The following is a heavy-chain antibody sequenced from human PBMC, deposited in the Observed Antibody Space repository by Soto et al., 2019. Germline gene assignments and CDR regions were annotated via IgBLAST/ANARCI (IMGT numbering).Heavy chain of an antibody. J-gene: IGHJ4*02. D-gene: IGHD6-6*01. Sequence: EVQLVESGGGLVQPGGSLRLSCAASGFTFRSYWMQWVRQAPGKGLVWGSWINSDGSSTSYADSVQGRFTISGDNAKNTLYLQMNSLRDEDTAVYYCASGGSSLNFDSWGQGSLVTVSS. CDR1: GFTFRSYW. CDR3: ASGGSSLNFDS. CDR2: INSDGSST. V-gene: IGHV3-74*01.